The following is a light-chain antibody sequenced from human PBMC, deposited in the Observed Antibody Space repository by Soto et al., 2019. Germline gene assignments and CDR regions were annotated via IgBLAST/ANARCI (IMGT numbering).Light chain of an antibody. V-gene: IGLV2-14*03. J-gene: IGLJ1*01. CDR1: SSDIGGYNY. CDR3: SSYTSTSTLYV. Sequence: QSALTQPASVSGSPGQSITICCTGTSSDIGGYNYVSWYQQLPGKVPKLIIYDVSNRPSGVSDRFSGSKSGNAASLTISGLQAEDEADYYCSSYTSTSTLYVFGTGTKVTVL. CDR2: DVS.